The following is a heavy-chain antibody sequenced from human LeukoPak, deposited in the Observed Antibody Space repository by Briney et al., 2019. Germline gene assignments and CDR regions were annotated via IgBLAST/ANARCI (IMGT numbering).Heavy chain of an antibody. CDR1: GYTFTNYG. CDR2: ISAYNGNT. CDR3: ARDQSVRLLQTSSTYFKHVFAI. V-gene: IGHV1-18*01. J-gene: IGHJ3*02. D-gene: IGHD6-13*01. Sequence: RASVKVSCKTSGYTFTNYGISWVRQAPGLGLEWMGWISAYNGNTNYAQKAQGRVTMTTDTSTSTAFMELRSLRFDDTAVYYCARDQSVRLLQTSSTYFKHVFAIWGQGSMVTVSS.